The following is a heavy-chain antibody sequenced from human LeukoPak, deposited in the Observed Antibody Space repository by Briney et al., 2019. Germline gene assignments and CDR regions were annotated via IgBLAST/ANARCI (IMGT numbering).Heavy chain of an antibody. CDR1: GFTFRTYW. D-gene: IGHD4-17*01. Sequence: GGSLRLSCAASGFTFRTYWMHWVRQVPGKGLLWVARIKGDGSTTIYADSVKGRFTISRDNSKNTLYLQTSSLRAEDTAVYYCVRDSTTVPNLLDYWGQGTLVTVSS. V-gene: IGHV3-74*01. CDR3: VRDSTTVPNLLDY. J-gene: IGHJ4*02. CDR2: IKGDGSTT.